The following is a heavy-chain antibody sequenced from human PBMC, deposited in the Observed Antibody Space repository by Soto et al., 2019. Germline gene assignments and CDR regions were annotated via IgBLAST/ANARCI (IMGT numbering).Heavy chain of an antibody. CDR1: VYTFTTYG. D-gene: IGHD3-16*02. CDR2: ISVYNVNT. Sequence: ASVXVSFKSYVYTFTTYGIIFLLQAPGQGLDWMGWISVYNVNTKYAKKFQGRVTMTTDTSTNTAYMDLRSLRSDDTAVYYCVRAKIRSYHYYEQNDFDIWGQGTMVTVSS. J-gene: IGHJ3*02. V-gene: IGHV1-18*04. CDR3: VRAKIRSYHYYEQNDFDI.